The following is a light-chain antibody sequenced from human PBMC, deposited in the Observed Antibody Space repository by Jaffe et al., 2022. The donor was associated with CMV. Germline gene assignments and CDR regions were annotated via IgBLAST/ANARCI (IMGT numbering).Light chain of an antibody. V-gene: IGKV3-20*01. J-gene: IGKJ4*01. CDR3: QQYGTSPLT. Sequence: EIVLTQSPGTLSLSPGERATLSCRASQSVSTNYLAWYQQKPGQAPRLLISGASRRATGIPDRFSGRGSGTDFTLTISWLEPEDFAVYFCQQYGTSPLTFGGGTKVEMK. CDR2: GAS. CDR1: QSVSTNY.